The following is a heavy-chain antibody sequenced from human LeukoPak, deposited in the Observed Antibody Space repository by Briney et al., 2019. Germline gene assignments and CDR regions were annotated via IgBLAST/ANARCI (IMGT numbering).Heavy chain of an antibody. Sequence: SETLSLTCTVSGYSISSGHFWGWIRQPPGKGLEWIGSIYYSGSTYYNPSLKSRVTISVDTSKNQFSLKLSSVTAADTAVYYCARTGYDFWSGYLRWFDPWGQGTLVTVSS. CDR1: GYSISSGHF. CDR3: ARTGYDFWSGYLRWFDP. D-gene: IGHD3-3*01. V-gene: IGHV4-38-2*02. CDR2: IYYSGST. J-gene: IGHJ5*02.